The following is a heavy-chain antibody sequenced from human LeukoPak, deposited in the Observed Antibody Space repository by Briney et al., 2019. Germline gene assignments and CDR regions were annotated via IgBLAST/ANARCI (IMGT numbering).Heavy chain of an antibody. Sequence: GASVKVSCKASGYTFTSNYIHWVRQAPGKGLEWMGMIYPRDGSISYAQKFQGRVNVTRETSTSTVHMELSGLRSEDTAVYYCARDQEGFGYWRQGTLVTVSS. J-gene: IGHJ4*02. CDR1: GYTFTSNY. V-gene: IGHV1-46*01. CDR3: ARDQEGFGY. CDR2: IYPRDGSI.